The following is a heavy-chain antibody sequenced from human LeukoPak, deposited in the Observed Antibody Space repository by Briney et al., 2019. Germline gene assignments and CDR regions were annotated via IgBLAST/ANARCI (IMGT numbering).Heavy chain of an antibody. D-gene: IGHD3-22*01. V-gene: IGHV3-30*01. J-gene: IGHJ4*02. CDR2: ISYDGSNK. CDR3: ARDIYYDSSGYTPDY. CDR1: GFTFSSYA. Sequence: PGGSLRLSCAASGFTFSSYAMHWVRQAPGKGLEWVAVISYDGSNKYYADSVKGRFTISRDNSKNTLYLQMNSLRAEDTAVYYCARDIYYDSSGYTPDYWGQGTLVTVSS.